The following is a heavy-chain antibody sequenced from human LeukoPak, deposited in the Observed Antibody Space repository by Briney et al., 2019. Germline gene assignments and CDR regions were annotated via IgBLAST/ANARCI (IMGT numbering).Heavy chain of an antibody. CDR2: IYWDDAK. CDR3: AHTTYFYDSSGYPRSFDI. V-gene: IGHV2-5*02. CDR1: GFSLSPSGVG. J-gene: IGHJ3*02. Sequence: ESGPTLVNPTQTLTLTCTFSGFSLSPSGVGVGWIRQPPGKALEWLALIYWDDAKRYSPSLKSRLTIAQDTSKNQVVLTMTNMDPVDTATYYCAHTTYFYDSSGYPRSFDIWGQGTMVTVSS. D-gene: IGHD3-22*01.